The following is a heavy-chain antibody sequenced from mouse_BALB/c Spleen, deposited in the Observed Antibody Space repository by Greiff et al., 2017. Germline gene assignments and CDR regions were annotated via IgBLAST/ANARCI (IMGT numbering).Heavy chain of an antibody. V-gene: IGHV3-2*02. J-gene: IGHJ1*01. CDR1: GYSITSDYA. Sequence: EVKLEESGPGLVKPSQSLSLTCTVTGYSITSDYAWNWIRQFPGNKLEWMGYISYSGSTSYNPSLKSRISITRDTSKNQFFLQLNSVTTEDTATYYCARRGDYGSSWYFDVWGAGTTVTVSS. CDR2: ISYSGST. CDR3: ARRGDYGSSWYFDV. D-gene: IGHD1-1*01.